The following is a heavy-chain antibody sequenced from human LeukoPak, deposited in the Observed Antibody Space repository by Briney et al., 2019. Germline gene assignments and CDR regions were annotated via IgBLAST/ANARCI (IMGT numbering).Heavy chain of an antibody. CDR3: ARGTYYSDSSGYSYYSYYYMDV. V-gene: IGHV1-8*01. D-gene: IGHD3-22*01. CDR1: GYTFISYG. Sequence: GASVKVSCKASGYTFISYGISWVRQAPGQGLEWMGWMNPNSGNTDYVQKFQGRLTMTRNTSISTAYMELSSLRSADTAVYFCARGTYYSDSSGYSYYSYYYMDVWGKGTTVTISS. CDR2: MNPNSGNT. J-gene: IGHJ6*03.